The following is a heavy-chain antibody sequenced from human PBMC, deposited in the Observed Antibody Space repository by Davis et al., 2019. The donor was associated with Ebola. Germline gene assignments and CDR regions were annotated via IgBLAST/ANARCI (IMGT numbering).Heavy chain of an antibody. CDR1: GYSFSSYG. J-gene: IGHJ5*02. V-gene: IGHV1-18*04. CDR3: ARDACSSTICYLNWFDP. D-gene: IGHD2-2*01. CDR2: ISANDGDT. Sequence: AASVKVSCKASGYSFSSYGISWVRQAPGQGLEWMGWISANDGDTKYAKKFQGRVIMTTDTSTTTAYMELRGLRSDDTAIYYCARDACSSTICYLNWFDPWGQGALVTVSS.